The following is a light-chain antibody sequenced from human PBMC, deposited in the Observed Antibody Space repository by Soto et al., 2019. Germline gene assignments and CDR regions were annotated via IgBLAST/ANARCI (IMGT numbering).Light chain of an antibody. CDR3: QYYYESST. CDR2: GAS. J-gene: IGKJ1*01. Sequence: EIVMTQSPATLSVSPGERATLSCRASQSVSSNLAWYQQKPGQAPRLLIYGASSRATGIADRFSGSGSGTDFTLTISRLEPEDFAVYYCQYYYESSTFGRGTKVDIK. CDR1: QSVSSN. V-gene: IGKV3D-15*01.